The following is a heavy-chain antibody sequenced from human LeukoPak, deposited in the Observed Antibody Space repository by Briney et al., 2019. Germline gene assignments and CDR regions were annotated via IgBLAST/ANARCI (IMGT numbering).Heavy chain of an antibody. J-gene: IGHJ5*02. V-gene: IGHV4-4*07. Sequence: SETLSLTCTVSGGSISSYYWSWIRQPAGKGLEWIGRIYTSGSTNYNPSLKSRVTMSVDTSKNQFSLKLSSVTAADTAVYYCAATIVVVPAAKNWFDPWGQGTLVTVSS. D-gene: IGHD2-2*01. CDR1: GGSISSYY. CDR2: IYTSGST. CDR3: AATIVVVPAAKNWFDP.